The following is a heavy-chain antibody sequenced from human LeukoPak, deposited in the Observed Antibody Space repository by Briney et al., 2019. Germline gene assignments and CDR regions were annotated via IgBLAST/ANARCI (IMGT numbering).Heavy chain of an antibody. J-gene: IGHJ4*02. D-gene: IGHD3-10*01. CDR3: ARSDRITMVRGGRRKLDYFDY. V-gene: IGHV4-39*01. Sequence: TSETLSLTCTVSGGSISSSSYYWGWIRQPPGKGLEWIGSIYYSGSTYYNPSLKSRVTISVDTSKNQFSLKLSSVTAADTAVYYCARSDRITMVRGGRRKLDYFDYWGQGTLVTVSS. CDR1: GGSISSSSYY. CDR2: IYYSGST.